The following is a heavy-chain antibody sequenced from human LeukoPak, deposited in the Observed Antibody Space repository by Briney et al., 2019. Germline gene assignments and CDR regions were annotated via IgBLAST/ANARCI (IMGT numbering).Heavy chain of an antibody. V-gene: IGHV3-23*01. CDR3: ARPGQQLVRSYVDC. D-gene: IGHD6-13*01. CDR1: GFTFSSYA. Sequence: GGSLRLSCAASGFTFSSYAMKWVIQAPGKGLEWVSTISGSGGSTYYADSVKGRFTISRDNSKNTLYLQMNSLRADDTAVYYCARPGQQLVRSYVDCWGQGTLVTVSS. CDR2: ISGSGGST. J-gene: IGHJ4*02.